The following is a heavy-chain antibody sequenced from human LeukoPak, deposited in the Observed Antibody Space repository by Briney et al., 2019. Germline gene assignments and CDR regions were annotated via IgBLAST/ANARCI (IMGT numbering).Heavy chain of an antibody. CDR2: IRSKDQNSAT. Sequence: GGSLRLSRAASGFSFSDSPIHWVRQASGKGLEWVGRIRSKDQNSATAYAESVKGRFTISRDDSKNMAYLQMNSLRIEDTAVYYCESSITKAGGSWGQGTLVTVSS. CDR1: GFSFSDSP. V-gene: IGHV3-73*01. CDR3: ESSITKAGGS. J-gene: IGHJ5*02. D-gene: IGHD2-21*01.